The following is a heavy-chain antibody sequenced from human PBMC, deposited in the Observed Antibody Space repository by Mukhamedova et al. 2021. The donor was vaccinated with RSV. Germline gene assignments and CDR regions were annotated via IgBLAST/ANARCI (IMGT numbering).Heavy chain of an antibody. Sequence: HWVRQAPGKGLEWVSGISWNSGSIGYADSVKGRFTISRDNAENSLYLQMNSLRAEDTALYYCAKDKGEGSSWHYWGDMDVWG. V-gene: IGHV3-9*01. J-gene: IGHJ6*01. CDR2: ISWNSGSI. D-gene: IGHD6-13*01. CDR3: AKDKGEGSSWHYWGDMDV.